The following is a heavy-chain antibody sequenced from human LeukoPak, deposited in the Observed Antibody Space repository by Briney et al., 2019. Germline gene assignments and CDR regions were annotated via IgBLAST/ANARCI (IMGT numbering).Heavy chain of an antibody. CDR3: AGRYYGSGSLYYFDY. D-gene: IGHD3-10*01. CDR1: GGSISSSSYY. J-gene: IGHJ4*02. Sequence: SSETLCLTCTVSGGSISSSSYYWGWLRQPPGKGLEWIGSIYYSGSTYYNPSLKSRVTISVDTSKNQFSLKLSSVTAADTAVYYCAGRYYGSGSLYYFDYWGQGTLVTVSS. V-gene: IGHV4-39*01. CDR2: IYYSGST.